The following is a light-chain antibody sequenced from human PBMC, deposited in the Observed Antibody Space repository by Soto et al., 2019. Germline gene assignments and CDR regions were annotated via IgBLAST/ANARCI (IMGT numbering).Light chain of an antibody. CDR3: QQYDSSPWT. J-gene: IGKJ1*01. CDR1: QSVSSNL. CDR2: IAS. Sequence: EIVLTQSPGTLSVSPGERATLSCRASQSVSSNLVAWYQQKTGQPPRLLIYIASNRAPGIPDRFSGSGSGTHFTLTVSRVESEDFAVYFCQQYDSSPWTFGQGTKVDIK. V-gene: IGKV3-20*01.